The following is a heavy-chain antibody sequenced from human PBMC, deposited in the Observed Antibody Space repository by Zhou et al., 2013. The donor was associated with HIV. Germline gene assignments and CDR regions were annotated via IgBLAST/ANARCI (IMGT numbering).Heavy chain of an antibody. D-gene: IGHD6-13*01. CDR2: IIPMFGVP. CDR1: GETFSTYA. CDR3: ARAQFPGSSSWLYGVDV. V-gene: IGHV1-69*12. J-gene: IGHJ6*02. Sequence: QVQLVQSGAEVKKPGSSVRVSCRASGETFSTYAISWVRQAPGQGFEWLGGIIPMFGVPNYAQKIKGRVTINAEESTSTAFMELSGLTSEDTAVYYCARAQFPGSSSWLYGVDVWGQGTTVIVSS.